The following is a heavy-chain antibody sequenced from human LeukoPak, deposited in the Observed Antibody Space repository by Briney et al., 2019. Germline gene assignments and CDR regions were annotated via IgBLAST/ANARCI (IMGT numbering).Heavy chain of an antibody. J-gene: IGHJ4*02. CDR3: TKSGVVAPLSYFDY. V-gene: IGHV3-23*01. CDR2: ISGSGGST. Sequence: GGSLRLSCAASGFTFSSYAMSWVRQAPGKGLEWVSAISGSGGSTYYADSVKGRFTISRDNSKNTLYLQMNSLRAEDTAVYYCTKSGVVAPLSYFDYWGQGTLVTVSS. D-gene: IGHD2-15*01. CDR1: GFTFSSYA.